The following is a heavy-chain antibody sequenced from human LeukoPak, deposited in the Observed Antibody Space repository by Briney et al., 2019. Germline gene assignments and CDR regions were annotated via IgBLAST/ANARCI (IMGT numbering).Heavy chain of an antibody. D-gene: IGHD5-18*01. J-gene: IGHJ4*02. CDR1: GYTFTGYY. Sequence: ASVKVSCKASGYTFTGYYMHWVRQAPGQGLEWMGWINPNSGGTSYAQKVQGRVTMTRDTSISTAYMELSRLRSDDTAVYYCARDRSPAPGRSYGRGHFDYWGQGTLVTVSS. CDR2: INPNSGGT. V-gene: IGHV1-2*02. CDR3: ARDRSPAPGRSYGRGHFDY.